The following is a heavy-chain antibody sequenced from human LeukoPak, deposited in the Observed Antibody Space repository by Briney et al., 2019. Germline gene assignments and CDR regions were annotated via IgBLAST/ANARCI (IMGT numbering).Heavy chain of an antibody. CDR2: IIPIFGTA. CDR1: GGTFSSYA. J-gene: IGHJ4*02. D-gene: IGHD3-22*01. CDR3: ASSAPPNYYDSSGDSYSDY. Sequence: GASVKVSCKASGGTFSSYAISWVRQAPGQGLEWMGGIIPIFGTANYAQKFQGRVTITTDESTSTAYMELSSLRSEDTALYYCASSAPPNYYDSSGDSYSDYWGQGTLVTVSS. V-gene: IGHV1-69*05.